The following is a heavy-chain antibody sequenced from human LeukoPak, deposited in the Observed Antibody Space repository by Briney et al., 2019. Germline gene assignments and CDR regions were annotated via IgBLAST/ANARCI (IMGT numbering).Heavy chain of an antibody. J-gene: IGHJ5*02. V-gene: IGHV1-8*01. D-gene: IGHD2-21*01. CDR2: MNPNSGNT. CDR1: GYTFTSYD. CDR3: ARETAYCGGDCENWLDP. Sequence: ASVKVSCKASGYTFTSYDINWVRQATGQGLEWMGWMNPNSGNTGYAQKFQGRVTMTRNTSISTAYMELSSLRSEDTAVYYCARETAYCGGDCENWLDPWGQGTLVTVSS.